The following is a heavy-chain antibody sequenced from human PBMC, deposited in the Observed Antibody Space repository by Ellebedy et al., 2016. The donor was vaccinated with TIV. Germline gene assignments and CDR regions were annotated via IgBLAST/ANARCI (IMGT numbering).Heavy chain of an antibody. CDR2: VTGSGSST. J-gene: IGHJ3*02. CDR1: GFTFSSYA. CDR3: ARVRSSAFEI. Sequence: GESLKISCAASGFTFSSYAMSWVRQAPGKGLEWVSTVTGSGSSTYYADSVKGRFTISRDNSKNTVSLQMNSLRVEDTAVYYCARVRSSAFEIWGQGTMVTVPS. V-gene: IGHV3-23*01.